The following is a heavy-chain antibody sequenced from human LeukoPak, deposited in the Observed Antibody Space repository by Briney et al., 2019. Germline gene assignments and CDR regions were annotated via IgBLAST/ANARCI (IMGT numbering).Heavy chain of an antibody. Sequence: SETLSLTCAVSGVSFDDYYWAWVRQPPGKGLEWIGEINHSGYTNDSPSLKSRATLSVDTSRKQFSLNLRSVTVADAGIYYCTRMTTGHDYWGQGTLVTVSS. CDR3: TRMTTGHDY. CDR1: GVSFDDYY. J-gene: IGHJ4*02. V-gene: IGHV4-34*04. D-gene: IGHD4-17*01. CDR2: INHSGYT.